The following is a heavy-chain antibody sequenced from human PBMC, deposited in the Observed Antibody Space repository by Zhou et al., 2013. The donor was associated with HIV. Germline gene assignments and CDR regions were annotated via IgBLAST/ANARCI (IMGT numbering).Heavy chain of an antibody. Sequence: QVQLVQSGAEVKKPGSSVKVSCKASGGTFSTNVISWVRQAPGQGLEWMGGIIPFFGTANYAQKFQGRVAITAAESTSTAYMEMSSLRSEDTAVYYCARCYYDNSGCDYWGQGTLVTVSS. CDR3: ARCYYDNSGCDY. J-gene: IGHJ4*02. CDR2: IIPFFGTA. CDR1: GGTFSTNV. V-gene: IGHV1-69*12. D-gene: IGHD3-22*01.